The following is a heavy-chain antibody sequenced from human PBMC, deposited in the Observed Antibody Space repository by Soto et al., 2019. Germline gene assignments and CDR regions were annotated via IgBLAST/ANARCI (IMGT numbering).Heavy chain of an antibody. J-gene: IGHJ4*02. V-gene: IGHV3-23*04. Sequence: EVQLVESGGGFVQPGGSLTLSCAASGFTFNSYAMAWVRQAPGKGLEWVSTISDGYTYYSGSVKGRFTISRDNSWNTRYLQMNSLRGEDTAVYYCAQGGGYTYGYHLDYWGQGALVTVSS. CDR1: GFTFNSYA. CDR3: AQGGGYTYGYHLDY. CDR2: ISDGYT. D-gene: IGHD5-18*01.